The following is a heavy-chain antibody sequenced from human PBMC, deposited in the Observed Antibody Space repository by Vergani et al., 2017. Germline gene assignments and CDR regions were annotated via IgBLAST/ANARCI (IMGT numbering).Heavy chain of an antibody. V-gene: IGHV3-NL1*01. CDR3: SYGMDV. CDR1: GFSVSNSG. Sequence: QVQLVESGGGVVQPGGSLRLSCVASGFSVSNSGMHWVRQTPGKGLEWVSILYVVGTSDYADSVKGRFTVSRDISKNTLHLQLNSLRVEDTAVYFCSYGMDVWGQGTTVTVSS. CDR2: LYVVGTS. J-gene: IGHJ6*02.